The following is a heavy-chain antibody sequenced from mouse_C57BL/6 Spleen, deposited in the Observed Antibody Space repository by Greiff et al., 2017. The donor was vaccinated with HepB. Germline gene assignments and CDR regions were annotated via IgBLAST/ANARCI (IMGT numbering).Heavy chain of an antibody. D-gene: IGHD1-1*02. CDR3: AREGVVRGPLDY. Sequence: QVQLQQPGAELVMPGASVKLSCKASGYTFTSYWMHWVKQRPGQGLEWIGEIDPSDSYTNYNQKFKGKSTLTVDKSSSTAYMQLSRLTSEDSAVYYCAREGVVRGPLDYWGQGTTLTVSS. CDR2: IDPSDSYT. J-gene: IGHJ2*01. V-gene: IGHV1-69*01. CDR1: GYTFTSYW.